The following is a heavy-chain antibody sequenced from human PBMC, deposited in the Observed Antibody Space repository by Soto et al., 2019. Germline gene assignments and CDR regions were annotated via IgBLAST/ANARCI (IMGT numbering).Heavy chain of an antibody. CDR2: IDPDDGET. J-gene: IGHJ4*02. CDR3: ARVGSLRFLEWLPGY. D-gene: IGHD3-3*01. CDR1: GYTLTELS. V-gene: IGHV1-24*01. Sequence: ASVKVSCKVSGYTLTELSMHWVRQAPGKGLEWMGGIDPDDGETIYAQKFQGRVTITRDTSASTAYMELSSLRSEDTAVYYCARVGSLRFLEWLPGYWGQGTLVTVSS.